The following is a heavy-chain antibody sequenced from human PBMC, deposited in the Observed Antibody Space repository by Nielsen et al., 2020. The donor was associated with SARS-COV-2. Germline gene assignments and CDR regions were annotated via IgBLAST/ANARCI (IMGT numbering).Heavy chain of an antibody. J-gene: IGHJ4*02. CDR3: ARDCSCGLGSSPSYYFDY. Sequence: GSLRLSCAASGFSFSRYSMVWVRQAPGKGLEWIGYAYHSGPTKYNPSLERRVTMSVDKSKNQFSLELSSVTAADTAVYYCARDCSCGLGSSPSYYFDYWGQGTLVTVSS. CDR1: GFSFSRYS. CDR2: AYHSGPT. D-gene: IGHD7-27*01. V-gene: IGHV4-59*12.